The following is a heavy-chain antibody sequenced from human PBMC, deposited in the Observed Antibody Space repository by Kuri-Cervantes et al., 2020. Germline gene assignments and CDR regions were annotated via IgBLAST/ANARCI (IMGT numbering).Heavy chain of an antibody. CDR2: INHSGST. D-gene: IGHD1-7*01. CDR1: GGSITSTSYY. Sequence: SETLSLTCTVSGGSITSTSYYWSWIRQPPGKGLEWIGEINHSGSTNYNPFLKSRVTISVDTSKNQFSLKLSSVTAADTAVYYCATGWELRAWGQGTPVTVSS. V-gene: IGHV4-39*07. CDR3: ATGWELRA. J-gene: IGHJ5*02.